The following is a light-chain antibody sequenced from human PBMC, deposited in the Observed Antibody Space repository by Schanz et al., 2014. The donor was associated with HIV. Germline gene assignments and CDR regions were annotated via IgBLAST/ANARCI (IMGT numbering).Light chain of an antibody. J-gene: IGKJ1*01. CDR2: AAS. CDR1: HIISSY. V-gene: IGKV1-12*01. Sequence: DIQMTQSPSSVSASVGDRVSITCRASHIISSYLAWYQQKPGKAPNLLIFAASTLKRGVPSRFSGTGSGTDFTLTISSLQPEDFATYYCQQANTFPPWTFGHGTKVEMK. CDR3: QQANTFPPWT.